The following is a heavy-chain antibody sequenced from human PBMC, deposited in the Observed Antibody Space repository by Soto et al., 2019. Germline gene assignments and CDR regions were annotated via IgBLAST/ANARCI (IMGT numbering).Heavy chain of an antibody. V-gene: IGHV1-69*06. CDR3: ARGSTYHYGTESQSCAP. J-gene: IGHJ5*02. Sequence: SVKISCKASGGNFSSYAISWVRQAPGQGLEWMGGIIPIFGTANYAQKFQGRVTITADKSTSTAYMELSSLRSEDTAVYYCARGSTYHYGTESQSCAPGGQETL. CDR1: GGNFSSYA. D-gene: IGHD3-10*01. CDR2: IIPIFGTA.